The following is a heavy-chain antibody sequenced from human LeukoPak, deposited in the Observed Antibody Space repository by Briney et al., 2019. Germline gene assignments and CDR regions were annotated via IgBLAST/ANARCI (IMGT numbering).Heavy chain of an antibody. J-gene: IGHJ6*02. D-gene: IGHD4-17*01. CDR2: MNPNSGNT. CDR3: ASSSTVTRNYYYYTGRDV. CDR1: GYTFTSYD. V-gene: IGHV1-8*01. Sequence: ASVKVSCKASGYTFTSYDINWVRQATEQGLEWMGWMNPNSGNTGYAQKFQGRVTMTRNTSISTAYMELSSLRSEDTAVYYCASSSTVTRNYYYYTGRDVGAQGPTVTFPS.